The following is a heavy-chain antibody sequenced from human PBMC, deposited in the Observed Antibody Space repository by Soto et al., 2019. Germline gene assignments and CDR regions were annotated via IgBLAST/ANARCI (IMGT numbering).Heavy chain of an antibody. CDR3: ARDGDYVWGSYRFYYGMDV. Sequence: QVQLVQSGAEVKKPGASVKVSCKASGYTFTSYYMHWVRQAPGQGLEWMGIINPSGGSTSYAQKSQRIATRTRDPSTSTFYMELSSLRSDDTAVYYCARDGDYVWGSYRFYYGMDVWGQGTTVTVSS. D-gene: IGHD3-16*02. CDR1: GYTFTSYY. J-gene: IGHJ6*02. CDR2: INPSGGST. V-gene: IGHV1-46*01.